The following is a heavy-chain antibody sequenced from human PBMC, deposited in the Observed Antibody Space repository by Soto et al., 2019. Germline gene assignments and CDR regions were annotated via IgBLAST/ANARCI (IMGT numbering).Heavy chain of an antibody. D-gene: IGHD1-26*01. J-gene: IGHJ6*02. CDR2: IIPIFGTA. CDR3: ASGRYSGSYYTYYYYGMDV. CDR1: GVTFSSYA. V-gene: IGHV1-69*13. Sequence: GASVKVSCKASGVTFSSYAISWVRQAPGKGLEWMGGIIPIFGTANYAQKFQGRVTITADESTSTAYMELSSLRSEDTAVYYCASGRYSGSYYTYYYYGMDVWGQGTTVTVSS.